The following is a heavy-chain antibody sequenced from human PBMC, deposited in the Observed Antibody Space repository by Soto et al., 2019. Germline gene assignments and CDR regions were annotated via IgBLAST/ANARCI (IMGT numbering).Heavy chain of an antibody. D-gene: IGHD5-12*01. V-gene: IGHV1-18*01. J-gene: IGHJ5*02. Sequence: GASVNVYWKAAGYGFTIYGISWGRQAPRQGLEWMGWISAYNGNTNYAQKLQGRVTMTTDTSTSTAYMELRSLRSDDTAVYYCARVRGYGGNSGWFDPWGQGTLVTVSS. CDR3: ARVRGYGGNSGWFDP. CDR1: GYGFTIYG. CDR2: ISAYNGNT.